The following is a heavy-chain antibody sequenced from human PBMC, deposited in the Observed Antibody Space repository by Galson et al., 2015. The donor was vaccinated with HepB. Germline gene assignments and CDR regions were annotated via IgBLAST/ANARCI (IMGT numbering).Heavy chain of an antibody. Sequence: SLRLSCAASGFTFSSYAMHWVRQAPGKGLEWVAVISYDGSNKYYADSVKGRFTISRDNSKNTLYLQMNSLRAEDTAVYYCARAGFNGFYMDVWGKGTTVTVSS. CDR1: GFTFSSYA. J-gene: IGHJ6*03. D-gene: IGHD2-8*01. V-gene: IGHV3-30-3*01. CDR3: ARAGFNGFYMDV. CDR2: ISYDGSNK.